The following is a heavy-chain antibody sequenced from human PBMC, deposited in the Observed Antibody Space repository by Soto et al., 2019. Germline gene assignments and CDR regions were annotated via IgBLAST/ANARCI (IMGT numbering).Heavy chain of an antibody. D-gene: IGHD1-26*01. V-gene: IGHV5-51*01. J-gene: IGHJ5*02. CDR1: GYSFTSYW. CDR2: INPGNSDT. CDR3: ASLHTGSYFDVYSWFDP. Sequence: PGESLKISCKASGYSFTSYWIAWVRQTPGKGLEWMGIINPGNSDTRYSPSFQGQVTISADWPIGTTYLQLSGLKASDSGTYYCASLHTGSYFDVYSWFDPWGQGTQVTVSS.